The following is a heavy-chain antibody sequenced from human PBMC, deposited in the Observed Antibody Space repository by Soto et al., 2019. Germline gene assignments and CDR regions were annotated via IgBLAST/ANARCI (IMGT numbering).Heavy chain of an antibody. J-gene: IGHJ6*02. V-gene: IGHV3-15*07. CDR3: TTDQSMRYQLPLRYYYYGMEV. D-gene: IGHD2-2*01. CDR1: GFTFSNAW. Sequence: VGSLSLSCAAFGFTFSNAWLYWVRQAPGKGLEWVGRIKSKTDGGTTDYAAPVKGRFTISRDDSKNTLYLQMNSLKTEDTAVYYCTTDQSMRYQLPLRYYYYGMEVWGQGTTVPVS. CDR2: IKSKTDGGTT.